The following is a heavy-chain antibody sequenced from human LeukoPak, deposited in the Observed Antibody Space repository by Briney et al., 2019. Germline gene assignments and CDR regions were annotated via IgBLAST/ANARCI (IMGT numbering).Heavy chain of an antibody. CDR3: AXXXVLXYFDPQPYYFDY. D-gene: IGHD3-9*01. J-gene: IGHJ4*02. Sequence: PSETLSLTCAVYGGSFSGYYWSWIRQPPGKGLEWIGEINHSGSTNYNPSLKSRVTISVDTSKNKFSLKLSSVTAADTAVYYCAXXXVLXYFDPQPYYFDYWGQGTLVTVXS. CDR1: GGSFSGYY. CDR2: INHSGST. V-gene: IGHV4-34*01.